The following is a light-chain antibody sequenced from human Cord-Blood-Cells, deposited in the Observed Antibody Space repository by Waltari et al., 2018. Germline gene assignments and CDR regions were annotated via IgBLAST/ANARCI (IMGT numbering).Light chain of an antibody. J-gene: IGKJ2*03. CDR3: QQYYSTPPYS. CDR2: WAS. V-gene: IGKV4-1*01. CDR1: QSVLYSSNNKNY. Sequence: DLVMTQSPGSLAVSLGERANINRKYSQSVLYSSNNKNYLAWYQQKPGQPPKLFIYWASTRESVVPDRFSGSGSGTDFTLTISSLQAEDVSGYYCQQYYSTPPYSFGQGTKLEIK.